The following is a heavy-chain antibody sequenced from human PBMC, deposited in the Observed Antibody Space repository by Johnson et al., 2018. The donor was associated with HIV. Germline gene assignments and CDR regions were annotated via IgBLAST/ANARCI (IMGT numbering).Heavy chain of an antibody. CDR3: ARARLLWFRELWPHDAFDI. CDR2: ISYDGSNI. V-gene: IGHV3-30-3*01. Sequence: QVQLVESGGGVVQPGRSLRLSCAASGFTLSDSALHWVRQAPGKGLEWVAVISYDGSNILYAESVKGRFTISRDNSKNTLYLQMNSLRAEDTAVYYCARARLLWFRELWPHDAFDIWGQGTKVTVSS. D-gene: IGHD3-10*01. CDR1: GFTLSDSA. J-gene: IGHJ3*02.